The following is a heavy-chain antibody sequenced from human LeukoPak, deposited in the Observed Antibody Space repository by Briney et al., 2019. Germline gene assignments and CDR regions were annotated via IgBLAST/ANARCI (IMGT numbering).Heavy chain of an antibody. V-gene: IGHV1-69*05. Sequence: GASVKVSCKASGGTFSSYAISWVRQAPGQGLEWMGRIIPIFGTANYAQKFQGRVTITTDESTSTAYMELSSLRSEDTAVYYCVRDSILGGWILNYNWFDPWGQGTLVTVSS. CDR3: VRDSILGGWILNYNWFDP. CDR2: IIPIFGTA. CDR1: GGTFSSYA. D-gene: IGHD6-19*01. J-gene: IGHJ5*02.